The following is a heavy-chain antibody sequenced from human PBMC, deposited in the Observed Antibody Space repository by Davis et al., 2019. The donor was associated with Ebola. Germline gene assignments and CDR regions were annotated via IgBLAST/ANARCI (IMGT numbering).Heavy chain of an antibody. CDR2: INAGNGNT. D-gene: IGHD4-17*01. J-gene: IGHJ4*02. Sequence: ASVKVSCKASGYTFTGYYMHWVRQAPGQRLEWMGWINAGNGNTKYSQKLQGRVSITRDTSASTAYMELSSLRSEDTAVYYCARSTYTVTPDYWGQGTLVTVSS. CDR1: GYTFTGYY. V-gene: IGHV1/OR15-3*02. CDR3: ARSTYTVTPDY.